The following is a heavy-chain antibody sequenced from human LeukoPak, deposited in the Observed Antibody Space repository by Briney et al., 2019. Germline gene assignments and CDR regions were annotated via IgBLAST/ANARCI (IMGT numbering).Heavy chain of an antibody. J-gene: IGHJ4*02. V-gene: IGHV3-66*02. CDR3: AIDGGGSYFDY. CDR1: GFTVSSNY. D-gene: IGHD1-26*01. Sequence: PGGSLRLSCAASGFTVSSNYMSWVRQAPGKGLEWVSVIYSGGSTYYADSVKGRFTISRDNSKNTLDLQMNSLRAEDTAVYYCAIDGGGSYFDYWGQGTLVTVSS. CDR2: IYSGGST.